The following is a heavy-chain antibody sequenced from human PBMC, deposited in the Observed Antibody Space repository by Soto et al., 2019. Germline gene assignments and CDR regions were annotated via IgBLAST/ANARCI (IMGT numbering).Heavy chain of an antibody. Sequence: GGSLRLSCAASGFTFSSYAMHWVRQAPGKGLEYVSAISSNGGSTYYANSVKGRFTISRDNSKNTLYLQMGSLRAEDMTVYYCARDITPYYYYYGMDVWGQGTTVTVSS. CDR2: ISSNGGST. J-gene: IGHJ6*02. CDR3: ARDITPYYYYYGMDV. V-gene: IGHV3-64*01. CDR1: GFTFSSYA. D-gene: IGHD1-20*01.